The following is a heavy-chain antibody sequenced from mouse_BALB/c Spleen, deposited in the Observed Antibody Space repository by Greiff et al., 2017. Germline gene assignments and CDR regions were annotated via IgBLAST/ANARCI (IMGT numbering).Heavy chain of an antibody. D-gene: IGHD2-1*01. J-gene: IGHJ2*01. CDR3: ARHGNYYFDY. CDR1: GFAFSSYD. Sequence: EVNLVESGGGLVKPGGSLKLSCAASGFAFSSYDMSWVRQTPEKRLEWVAYISSGGGSTYYPDTVKGRFTISRDNAKNTLYLQMSSLKSEDTAMYYCARHGNYYFDYWGQGTTLTVSS. CDR2: ISSGGGST. V-gene: IGHV5-12-1*01.